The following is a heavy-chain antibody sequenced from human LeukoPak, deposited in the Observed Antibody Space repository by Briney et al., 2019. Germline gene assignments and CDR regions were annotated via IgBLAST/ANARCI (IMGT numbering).Heavy chain of an antibody. CDR3: ARAQQLALPYYYYYMDV. Sequence: ASMKVSCKASGYTFTSYAMHWVRQAPGQRLEWMGWINAGNGNTKYSQKFQGRVTITRDTSISTAYMELSRLRSDDTAVCYCARAQQLALPYYYYYMDVWGKGTTVTVSS. V-gene: IGHV1-3*01. CDR1: GYTFTSYA. D-gene: IGHD6-6*01. CDR2: INAGNGNT. J-gene: IGHJ6*03.